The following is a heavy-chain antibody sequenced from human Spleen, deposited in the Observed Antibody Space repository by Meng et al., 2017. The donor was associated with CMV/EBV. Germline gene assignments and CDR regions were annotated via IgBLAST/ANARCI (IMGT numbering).Heavy chain of an antibody. CDR3: ARGIFRRLVEWPKGSHFDS. Sequence: GESLKISCAASGFTFSSYSMNWVRQAPGKGLEWVSSISSSSSYIYYADSVKGRFTISRDNAKNSLYLQMNSLRAEDTAVYHCARGIFRRLVEWPKGSHFDSWGQGILVTVSS. D-gene: IGHD3-3*01. CDR2: ISSSSSYI. V-gene: IGHV3-21*01. J-gene: IGHJ4*02. CDR1: GFTFSSYS.